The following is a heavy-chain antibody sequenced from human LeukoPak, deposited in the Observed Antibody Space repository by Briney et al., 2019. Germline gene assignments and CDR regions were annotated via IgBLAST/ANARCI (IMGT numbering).Heavy chain of an antibody. CDR1: GFTFSSYG. D-gene: IGHD4-17*01. J-gene: IGHJ2*01. CDR2: IWYDGSNK. V-gene: IGHV3-33*01. CDR3: ATGATTVTTGPWGWYFDL. Sequence: GSLRLSCAASGFTFSSYGMHWVRQAPGKGLEWVAVIWYDGSNKYYADSVKGRLTISRDNSKNTLYLQMNSLRAEDTAVYYCATGATTVTTGPWGWYFDLWGRGTLVTVSS.